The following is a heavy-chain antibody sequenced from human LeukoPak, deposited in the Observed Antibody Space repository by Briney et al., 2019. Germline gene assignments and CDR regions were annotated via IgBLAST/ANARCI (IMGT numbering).Heavy chain of an antibody. D-gene: IGHD1-26*01. CDR2: IYASGIT. V-gene: IGHV4-4*07. CDR3: ARDGSGTYYVDGFDF. CDR1: GGSISRYY. J-gene: IGHJ3*01. Sequence: PSETLSLTCTVSGGSISRYYWGWIRQPAGKGLEWIGRIYASGITNYHPSLKSRVTMSVDTSKNQSSLKLASVTAADTAVYFCARDGSGTYYVDGFDFWGQGTMVTVSS.